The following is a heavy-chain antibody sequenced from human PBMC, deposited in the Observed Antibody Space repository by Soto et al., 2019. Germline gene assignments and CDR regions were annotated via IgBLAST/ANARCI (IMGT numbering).Heavy chain of an antibody. J-gene: IGHJ5*02. CDR1: GGSISSYY. CDR2: IYYSGST. V-gene: IGHV4-59*08. D-gene: IGHD2-2*02. Sequence: QVQLQESGPGLVKPSETLSLTCTDSGGSISSYYWSWIRQPPGKGLEWIGYIYYSGSTNYNPSLKRRVTISVDTSKNQFSLKLSSVTAADTAVYYCARLYHWFDPWGQGTLVTVSS. CDR3: ARLYHWFDP.